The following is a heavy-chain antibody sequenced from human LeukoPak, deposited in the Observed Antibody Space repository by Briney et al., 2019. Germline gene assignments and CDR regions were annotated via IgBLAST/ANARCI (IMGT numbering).Heavy chain of an antibody. J-gene: IGHJ4*02. CDR3: ARRAGESSAWAHFDY. Sequence: PGGSLRLSCAASGFTFSSYTMLWVRQAPGKGLEWVSSISRTSNIDQADSMKGRLTISRDNARNSLYLQMNSLRAEDTALYYCARRAGESSAWAHFDYWGQGTLVTVSS. CDR2: ISRTSNI. CDR1: GFTFSSYT. D-gene: IGHD6-19*01. V-gene: IGHV3-21*01.